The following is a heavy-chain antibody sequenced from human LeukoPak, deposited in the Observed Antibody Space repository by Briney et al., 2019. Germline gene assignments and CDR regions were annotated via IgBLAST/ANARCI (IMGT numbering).Heavy chain of an antibody. Sequence: PSETLSLTCTVSGGSISSYYWSWIRQPPGKGLEWIGDIYHSGSTNYNPSLKSRVTISVDTSKNQFSLKLSSVTAADTGVYYCARARRLTSISMVRGAYHAFDIWGQGTMVTVSS. CDR2: IYHSGST. CDR1: GGSISSYY. CDR3: ARARRLTSISMVRGAYHAFDI. V-gene: IGHV4-59*01. D-gene: IGHD3-10*01. J-gene: IGHJ3*02.